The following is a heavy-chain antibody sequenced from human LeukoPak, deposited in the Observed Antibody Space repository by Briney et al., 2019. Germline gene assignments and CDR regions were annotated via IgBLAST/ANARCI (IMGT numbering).Heavy chain of an antibody. CDR3: ARGLGVVTAQSEQPKPRYFDL. J-gene: IGHJ2*01. CDR2: ICGYNGNT. Sequence: ASVKVSCTASGYTFISYGISWVRQAPGQGLEWRGWICGYNGNTNYAQNLQGRVTITTDTSTTTAYMQLRSLRSDDTAVYYCARGLGVVTAQSEQPKPRYFDLWGRGTQVTVSS. V-gene: IGHV1-18*01. D-gene: IGHD2-21*02. CDR1: GYTFISYG.